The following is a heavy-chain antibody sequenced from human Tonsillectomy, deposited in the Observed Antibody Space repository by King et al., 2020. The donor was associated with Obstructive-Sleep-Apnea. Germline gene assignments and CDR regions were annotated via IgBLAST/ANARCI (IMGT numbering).Heavy chain of an antibody. CDR2: INDSGST. CDR1: GGSFSGHR. V-gene: IGHV4-34*01. CDR3: ARVDDY. J-gene: IGHJ4*02. Sequence: VQLQQWGAGLLKPSETLSLTCGVYGGSFSGHRWSWIRQTPGKGLEWIGEINDSGSTNYNPSLKSRVTISIDTSKNQFFLKLSSVTAADTAVYYCARVDDYWGQGTLVTVSS.